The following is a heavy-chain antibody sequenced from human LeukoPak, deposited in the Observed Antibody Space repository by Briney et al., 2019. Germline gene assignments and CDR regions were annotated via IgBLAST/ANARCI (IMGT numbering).Heavy chain of an antibody. CDR2: ISPLLGAS. J-gene: IGHJ4*02. CDR3: ATYDVLTGFEY. CDR1: GATFSDFV. V-gene: IGHV1-69*01. D-gene: IGHD3-9*01. Sequence: SLKLSCEASGATFSDFVISCVRQAPGQGLNWMGGISPLLGASKPTQKFQDRVTITADESTSTAYMELSDLRAADTAVYYCATYDVLTGFEYWGQGTLVTVSS.